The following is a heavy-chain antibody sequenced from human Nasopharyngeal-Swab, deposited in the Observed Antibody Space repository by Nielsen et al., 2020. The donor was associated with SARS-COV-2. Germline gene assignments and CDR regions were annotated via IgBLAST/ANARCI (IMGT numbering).Heavy chain of an antibody. CDR2: IEQDGSEK. Sequence: WIRQPPGKGLEWVANIEQDGSEKYYVDSVKGRFTISRDNAKNSLYLQMNSLRAEDTAVYYCARDESYYYYYGMDVWGQGTTVTVSS. V-gene: IGHV3-7*01. J-gene: IGHJ6*02. CDR3: ARDESYYYYYGMDV.